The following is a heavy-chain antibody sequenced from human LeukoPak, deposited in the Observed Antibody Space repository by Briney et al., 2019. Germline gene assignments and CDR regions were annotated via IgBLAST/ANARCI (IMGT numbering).Heavy chain of an antibody. Sequence: PSVTLSLTCAVYGGSFSGYYWSWIRQPPGKGLEWIGEINHSGSTNYNPSLKSRVTISVDTSKNQFSLKLSSVTAADTAVYYCARAYCSGGSCHLKNLYYYGMDVWGQGTTVTVSS. CDR2: INHSGST. V-gene: IGHV4-34*01. D-gene: IGHD2-15*01. J-gene: IGHJ6*02. CDR1: GGSFSGYY. CDR3: ARAYCSGGSCHLKNLYYYGMDV.